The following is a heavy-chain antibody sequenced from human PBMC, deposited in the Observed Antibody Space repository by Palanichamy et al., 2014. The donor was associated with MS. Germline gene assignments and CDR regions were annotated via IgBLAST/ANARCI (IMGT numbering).Heavy chain of an antibody. CDR3: AKDSLQGYCSGSSCFMDV. D-gene: IGHD2-2*01. CDR1: GFTFSSYG. Sequence: VQLVESGGGVVQPGRSLRLSCAASGFTFSSYGMHWVRQAPGKGLEWVAVISYTGSNKKYADSVKGRFTISRDNSNNTQYLQMDSLRPEDTAVYFCAKDSLQGYCSGSSCFMDVWGKGATVIVSS. CDR2: ISYTGSNK. V-gene: IGHV3-30*18. J-gene: IGHJ6*03.